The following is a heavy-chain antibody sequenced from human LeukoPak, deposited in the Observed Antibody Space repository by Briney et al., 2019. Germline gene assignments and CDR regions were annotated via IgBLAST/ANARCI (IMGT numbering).Heavy chain of an antibody. Sequence: GGSLRLSCAASGFTFSSYAMSWVRQAPGKGLEWVSAISGSGGSTYYADSVKGRFTISRDNSKNMLYLQMNSLRAEDTAVYYCAKGKIRGSGSLYYFDYWGQGTLVTVSS. D-gene: IGHD3-22*01. V-gene: IGHV3-23*01. J-gene: IGHJ4*02. CDR2: ISGSGGST. CDR3: AKGKIRGSGSLYYFDY. CDR1: GFTFSSYA.